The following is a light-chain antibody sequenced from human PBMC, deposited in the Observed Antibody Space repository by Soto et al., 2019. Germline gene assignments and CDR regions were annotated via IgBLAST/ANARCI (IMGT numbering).Light chain of an antibody. CDR2: EVT. CDR1: STDVGFYNY. Sequence: QSALTQPPSASGSPGQSVTISCTGTSTDVGFYNYVSWYQHLPGKAPKLIIYEVTKRPSGVPDRSSGSKSGNTASLTISGLHDEDEAKYYCSSYASRSDVLFGGGTKLTVL. V-gene: IGLV2-8*01. CDR3: SSYASRSDVL. J-gene: IGLJ2*01.